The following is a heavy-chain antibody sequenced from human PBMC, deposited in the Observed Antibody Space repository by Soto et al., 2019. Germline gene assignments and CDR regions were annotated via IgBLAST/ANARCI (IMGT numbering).Heavy chain of an antibody. CDR2: IYYSGST. D-gene: IGHD3-10*01. V-gene: IGHV4-39*01. Sequence: SETLSLTYTVSGGSISSSSYYWGWIRQPPGKGLEWIGSIYYSGSTYYNPSLKSRVTISVDTSKNQFSLKLSSVTAADTAVYYCARQEGNYYGSGSSSDLDAFDIWGQGTMVS. CDR1: GGSISSSSYY. J-gene: IGHJ3*02. CDR3: ARQEGNYYGSGSSSDLDAFDI.